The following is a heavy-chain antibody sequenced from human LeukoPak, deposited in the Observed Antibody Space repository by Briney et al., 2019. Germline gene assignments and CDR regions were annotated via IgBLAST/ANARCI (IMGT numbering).Heavy chain of an antibody. D-gene: IGHD5-18*01. CDR2: IRYDGNNK. CDR3: AKTQSQYTYGYSFDY. J-gene: IGHJ4*02. CDR1: GFTFSSYG. V-gene: IGHV3-30*02. Sequence: GGSLRLSCAASGFTFSSYGMHWVRQAPGKGLEWVAFIRYDGNNKYYADSVKGRFTISRDNSKNTLYLQMNSLRADDTAVYYCAKTQSQYTYGYSFDYWDQGTLVTVSS.